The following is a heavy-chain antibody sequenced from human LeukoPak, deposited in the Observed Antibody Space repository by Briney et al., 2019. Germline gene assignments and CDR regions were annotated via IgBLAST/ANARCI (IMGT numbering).Heavy chain of an antibody. CDR3: ARDLSFCSSTSCYGNGY. CDR2: ISYDGSNK. D-gene: IGHD2-2*01. Sequence: PGRSLRLSCAASGFTFSSYAMHWVRQAPGKGLEWVAVISYDGSNKYYADSVKGRFTISRDNSKNTLYLQMNSLRAEDTAVYYCARDLSFCSSTSCYGNGYWGQGTLVTVSS. V-gene: IGHV3-30-3*01. J-gene: IGHJ4*02. CDR1: GFTFSSYA.